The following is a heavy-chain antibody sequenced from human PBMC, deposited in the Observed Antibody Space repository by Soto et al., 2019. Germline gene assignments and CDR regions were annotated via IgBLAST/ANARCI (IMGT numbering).Heavy chain of an antibody. V-gene: IGHV3-23*01. CDR2: ISGSAGST. CDR3: AKESERVVPRGHFDY. D-gene: IGHD2-2*01. J-gene: IGHJ4*02. CDR1: GFTFSTYA. Sequence: EVQLLESGGGLVQPGGSLRLSCAASGFTFSTYAMSWVRQAPEKGLEWVSAISGSAGSTYYADSVKGRFTISRDNSKNTLYLQMNSLRAEDTAVYYCAKESERVVPRGHFDYWGQGTLVTVSS.